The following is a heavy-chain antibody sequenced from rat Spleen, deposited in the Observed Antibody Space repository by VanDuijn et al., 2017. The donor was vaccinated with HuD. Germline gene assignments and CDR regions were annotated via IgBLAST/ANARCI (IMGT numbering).Heavy chain of an antibody. CDR1: GYTFSNYD. CDR3: TLGSHYFDY. V-gene: IGHV5S23*01. Sequence: EVQLEESGGGLVQPGRSLKLSCADSGYTFSNYDMAWVRQAPTNGLEWVASIRTGGDITYYRDSVKGRFTVSRDDARSTLYLHMDSLRSEDTATYFCTLGSHYFDYWGQGVMVTVSS. CDR2: IRTGGDIT. J-gene: IGHJ2*01. D-gene: IGHD1-3*01.